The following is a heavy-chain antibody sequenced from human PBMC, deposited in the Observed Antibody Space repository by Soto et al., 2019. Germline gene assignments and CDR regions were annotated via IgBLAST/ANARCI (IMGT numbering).Heavy chain of an antibody. V-gene: IGHV1-8*01. D-gene: IGHD5-12*01. J-gene: IGHJ5*02. Sequence: QVQLAQSGAEVKKPGASVKVSCKASGYTLTSYDINWVRQATGQGLEWMGWMNPNSGNTGYAQKFQDRVTMTRNTSISTAYMELSSLRSEDTAVYYCARVIGGHGVLDPWGQGTLVTVSS. CDR1: GYTLTSYD. CDR2: MNPNSGNT. CDR3: ARVIGGHGVLDP.